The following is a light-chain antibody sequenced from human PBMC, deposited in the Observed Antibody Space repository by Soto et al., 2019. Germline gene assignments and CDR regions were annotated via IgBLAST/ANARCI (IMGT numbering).Light chain of an antibody. J-gene: IGLJ2*01. CDR1: SSDVGAYNY. Sequence: QSALTQPPSASGSPGQSVTISCTGTSSDVGAYNYVFWYQQYSGKAPRLMIYGVNKRPSGVPDRFSGSKSGNTASLTVSGLQAEDEADYYCSSYAGSNNYMLFGGGTQLTVL. CDR3: SSYAGSNNYML. V-gene: IGLV2-8*01. CDR2: GVN.